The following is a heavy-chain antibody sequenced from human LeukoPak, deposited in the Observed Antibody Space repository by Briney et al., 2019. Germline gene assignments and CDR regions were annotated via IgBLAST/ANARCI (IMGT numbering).Heavy chain of an antibody. D-gene: IGHD4-23*01. Sequence: PGGSLRLSCAASGFTFSSYGMSWVRQAPGKGLEWVSAISGSGGSTYYADSVKGRFTISRDNAKNTLYLQMNSLRAEDTAVYYCARDREGTVVTPYDAFDIWGQGTMVTVSS. CDR1: GFTFSSYG. CDR2: ISGSGGST. J-gene: IGHJ3*02. CDR3: ARDREGTVVTPYDAFDI. V-gene: IGHV3-23*01.